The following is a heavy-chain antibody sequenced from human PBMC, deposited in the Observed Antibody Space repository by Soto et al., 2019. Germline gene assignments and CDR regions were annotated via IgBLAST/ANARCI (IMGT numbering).Heavy chain of an antibody. D-gene: IGHD1-1*01. CDR2: ITSSGTT. CDR1: GVSFSDSY. V-gene: IGHV4-34*01. J-gene: IGHJ5*01. Sequence: ETRSVTCTVFGVSFSDSYVSWIRQSPGKGLEWIGEITSSGTTYYNPSLKSRVTISGDTSKNQFSLEVRSVTAADTAVYYCARGRPAIATRWFDSWGQGTPVTVSS. CDR3: ARGRPAIATRWFDS.